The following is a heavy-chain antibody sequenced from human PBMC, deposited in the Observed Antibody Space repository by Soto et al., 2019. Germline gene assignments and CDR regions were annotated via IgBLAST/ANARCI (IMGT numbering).Heavy chain of an antibody. D-gene: IGHD3-10*01. CDR3: AMGKFPVRGRGYYYYGMDV. V-gene: IGHV1-69*13. CDR1: GGTFSSYA. CDR2: IIPIFGTA. Sequence: GASVKVSCKASGGTFSSYAISWVRQAPGQGLEWMGGIIPIFGTANYAQKFQGRVTITADESTSTAYMELSSLRSEDTAVYYCAMGKFPVRGRGYYYYGMDVWGQGTTVTVYS. J-gene: IGHJ6*02.